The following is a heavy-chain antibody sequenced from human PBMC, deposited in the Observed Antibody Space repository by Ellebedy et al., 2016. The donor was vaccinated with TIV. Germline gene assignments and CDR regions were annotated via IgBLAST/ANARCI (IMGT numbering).Heavy chain of an antibody. J-gene: IGHJ4*02. Sequence: MPGGSLRLSCTVSSGSISSDYWSWIRQPPGKGLEWIGYIYYSGSTNYNPSLKSRVTISVDTSKNQFSLKLTSETAADTAVYYCARGWYGELMAYWGQGTLVTVSS. CDR2: IYYSGST. CDR1: SGSISSDY. V-gene: IGHV4-59*01. D-gene: IGHD3-10*01. CDR3: ARGWYGELMAY.